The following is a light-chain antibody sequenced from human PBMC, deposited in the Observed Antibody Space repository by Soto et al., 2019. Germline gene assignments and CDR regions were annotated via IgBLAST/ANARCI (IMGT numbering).Light chain of an antibody. CDR1: SSDVGGYNY. V-gene: IGLV2-14*01. Sequence: QSVLTQPRSVSGSPGQSVTISCTGTSSDVGGYNYVSWYQQHPGKAPKLMIYEVSNRPSGVSNRFSGSKSGNTASLTISGLQAEDEDDYYCSSYKRTSHYVCGTGPKVTVL. CDR2: EVS. CDR3: SSYKRTSHYV. J-gene: IGLJ1*01.